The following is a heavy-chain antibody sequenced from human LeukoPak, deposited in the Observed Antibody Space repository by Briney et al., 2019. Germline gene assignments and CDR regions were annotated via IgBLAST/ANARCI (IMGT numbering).Heavy chain of an antibody. CDR2: ICDSGST. J-gene: IGHJ4*02. V-gene: IGHV4-59*08. CDR1: DASISTYY. CDR3: ARNARDCSSVKCDDSSSAWAIEY. Sequence: TSETLSLTCTASDASISTYYWSWVRQPPGKGLEWIGCICDSGSTKYNPSLKSRVTISVDTSKKQLSLKLTSVTAADTAVYFCARNARDCSSVKCDDSSSAWAIEYWGQGTLVTVSS. D-gene: IGHD2-2*01.